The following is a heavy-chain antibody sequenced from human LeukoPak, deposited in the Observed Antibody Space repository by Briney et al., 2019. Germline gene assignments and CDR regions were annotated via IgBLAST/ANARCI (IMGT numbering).Heavy chain of an antibody. V-gene: IGHV3-53*01. CDR2: IYSGGST. CDR3: ARLSPYFDY. D-gene: IGHD3-16*02. CDR1: GFTFSSYS. Sequence: GGSLRLSCAASGFTFSSYSMNWVRQAPGKGLEWVSVIYSGGSTYYADSVKGRFTISRDNSKNTLYLQMNSLRAEDTAVYYCARLSPYFDYWGQGTLVTVSS. J-gene: IGHJ4*02.